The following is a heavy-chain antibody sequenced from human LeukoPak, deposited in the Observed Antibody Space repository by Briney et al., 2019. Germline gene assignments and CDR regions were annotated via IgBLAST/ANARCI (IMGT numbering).Heavy chain of an antibody. V-gene: IGHV1-18*01. CDR1: GFTFTSYG. CDR3: ARDREYTSFITVYAFDT. CDR2: ISAYSGNT. J-gene: IGHJ3*02. D-gene: IGHD6-6*01. Sequence: ASVKVSCKASGFTFTSYGIIWVRQAPGQGLEWMGWISAYSGNTDYAQTLRGRVTMTTDTSTNTAYMELRGLRSDDTAVYYCARDREYTSFITVYAFDTWGQGTMVTVSS.